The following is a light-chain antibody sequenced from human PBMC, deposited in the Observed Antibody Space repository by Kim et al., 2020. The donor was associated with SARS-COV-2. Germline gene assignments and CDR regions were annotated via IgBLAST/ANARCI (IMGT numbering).Light chain of an antibody. J-gene: IGLJ2*01. CDR3: NSRDSNENVF. CDR2: GKN. V-gene: IGLV3-19*01. Sequence: VALGQTVRITCQGDSLRSYYATWDQQKPGQAPILVIYGKNNRPSGIPDRFSGSSSGNPASLTITGTQAGDEADYYCNSRDSNENVFFGGGTQLTVL. CDR1: SLRSYY.